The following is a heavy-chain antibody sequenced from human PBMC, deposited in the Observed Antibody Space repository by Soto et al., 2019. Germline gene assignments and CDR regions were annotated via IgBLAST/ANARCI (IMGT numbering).Heavy chain of an antibody. J-gene: IGHJ4*02. D-gene: IGHD2-21*01. CDR2: INHSGST. V-gene: IGHV4-34*01. CDR3: ARGGRGVILSLNY. CDR1: GGSFSGYY. Sequence: SETLSLTCAVYGGSFSGYYWSWIRQPPGKGLEWIGEINHSGSTNYNPSLKSRVTISVDTSKNQFSLKLSSVTAADTAVYYCARGGRGVILSLNYWGQGTLVTVSS.